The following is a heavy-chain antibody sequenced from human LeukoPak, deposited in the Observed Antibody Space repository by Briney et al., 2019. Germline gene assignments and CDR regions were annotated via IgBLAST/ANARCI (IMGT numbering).Heavy chain of an antibody. CDR1: GFTFSSYG. J-gene: IGHJ6*02. V-gene: IGHV3-33*01. D-gene: IGHD5-18*01. Sequence: PGGSLRLSCAASGFTFSSYGMHWVRQAPGKGLEWVAVIWYDGSNKYYADSVKGRFTISRDNSKNTLYLQMNSLRAEDTAVYYCARDLGYNYLMDVWGQGTTVTVSS. CDR3: ARDLGYNYLMDV. CDR2: IWYDGSNK.